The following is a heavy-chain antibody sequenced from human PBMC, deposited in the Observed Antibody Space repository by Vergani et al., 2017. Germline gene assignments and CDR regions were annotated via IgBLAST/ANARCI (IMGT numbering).Heavy chain of an antibody. V-gene: IGHV1-2*02. Sequence: QVQLVQFGAEVKKPGASVKVPCKASGYTFAGYSMHWVRQAPGQGLEWMGWINPNNGGTNYAQKFQGRVTMTRDTSISTAYMELSRLRADDTAVDYCARDQSGDGYYGRFDFWGQGTLVIVSS. J-gene: IGHJ4*02. D-gene: IGHD5-24*01. CDR1: GYTFAGYS. CDR2: INPNNGGT. CDR3: ARDQSGDGYYGRFDF.